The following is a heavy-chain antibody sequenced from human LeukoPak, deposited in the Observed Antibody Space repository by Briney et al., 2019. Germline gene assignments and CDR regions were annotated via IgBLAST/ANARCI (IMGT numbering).Heavy chain of an antibody. V-gene: IGHV3-23*01. CDR1: GFTFSIYG. J-gene: IGHJ4*02. CDR3: ARQVGPDY. CDR2: MSGSGGST. D-gene: IGHD1-26*01. Sequence: GGSLRLSCAASGFTFSIYGMSWVRQAPGRGLEWVSAMSGSGGSTYYSDSVRGRFTISRDNSKNTLYLQMSSLRADDTAVYYCARQVGPDYWGQGALVTVSS.